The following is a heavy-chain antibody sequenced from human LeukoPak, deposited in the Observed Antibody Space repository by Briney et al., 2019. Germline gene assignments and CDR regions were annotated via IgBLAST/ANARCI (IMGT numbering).Heavy chain of an antibody. CDR3: ARDLGNNPAADLDAFDL. D-gene: IGHD1-14*01. CDR2: ITPPGDNT. J-gene: IGHJ3*01. V-gene: IGHV3-74*01. CDR1: GFALCTFW. Sequence: QTGGSLRLSCAASGFALCTFWMHWIPHVPGEGRVWGSRITPPGDNTNYADSVRGRFTVSRDNAKNTLYLQRNSLRAEDTAVYFCARDLGNNPAADLDAFDLWGQGTMVTVSS.